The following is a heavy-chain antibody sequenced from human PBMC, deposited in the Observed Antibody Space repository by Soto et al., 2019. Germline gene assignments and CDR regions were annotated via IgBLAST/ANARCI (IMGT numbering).Heavy chain of an antibody. CDR3: ARAPDFWSGYDYSYGMDV. J-gene: IGHJ6*02. D-gene: IGHD3-3*01. Sequence: QVQLVQSGAEVQKPGSSVKVSCKASGCTFSSYAISWVRQAPGQGLEWMGGMIPICGTANYAQKFQGRVTITADESTSTAYMELSRLRSEDTAVYYCARAPDFWSGYDYSYGMDVWGQGTTVTVSS. CDR2: MIPICGTA. V-gene: IGHV1-69*01. CDR1: GCTFSSYA.